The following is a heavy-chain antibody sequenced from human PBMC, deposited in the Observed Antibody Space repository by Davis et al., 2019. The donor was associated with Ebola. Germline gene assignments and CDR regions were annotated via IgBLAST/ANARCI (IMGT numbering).Heavy chain of an antibody. V-gene: IGHV4-34*01. CDR1: GGSFSGYY. Sequence: MPSETLSLTCAVYGGSFSGYYWSWIRQPPGKGLEWIGEINHSGSTNYNPSFKSRVIVSEDASKNQFSLKLTSLTAADTAVYYCARVRTGPHGYFDYWGQGILVTVSS. CDR3: ARVRTGPHGYFDY. CDR2: INHSGST. J-gene: IGHJ4*02.